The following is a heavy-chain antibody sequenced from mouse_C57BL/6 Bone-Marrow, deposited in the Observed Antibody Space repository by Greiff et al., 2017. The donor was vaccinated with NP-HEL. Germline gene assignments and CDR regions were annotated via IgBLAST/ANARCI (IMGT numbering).Heavy chain of an antibody. CDR1: GFSLTSYG. CDR3: ARKYDGYYLYAMDY. CDR2: IWSGGST. D-gene: IGHD2-3*01. J-gene: IGHJ4*01. V-gene: IGHV2-2*01. Sequence: VKLVELGPGLVQPSQCLSITCTVSGFSLTSYGVHWVRQSPGKGLEWLGVIWSGGSTDYNAAFISRLSISKDNSKSQVFFKMNSLQADDTAIYYCARKYDGYYLYAMDYWGQGTSVTVSS.